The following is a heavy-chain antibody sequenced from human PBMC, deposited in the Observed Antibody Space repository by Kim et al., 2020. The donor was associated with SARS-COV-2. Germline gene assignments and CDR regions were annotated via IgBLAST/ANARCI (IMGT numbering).Heavy chain of an antibody. V-gene: IGHV3-49*03. CDR1: GFTFGDYV. D-gene: IGHD2-21*02. CDR2: IRSKDYGGTT. CDR3: TRDRGAYCGGDCRPKNVPFEY. Sequence: GGSLRLSCTASGFTFGDYVMSWFRQAPGKGLEWVGLIRSKDYGGTTEYAASVKGRFTISRVDSKSIAYLQMNGLKTEDTAVYYCTRDRGAYCGGDCRPKNVPFEYWGKGTLVTVSS. J-gene: IGHJ4*02.